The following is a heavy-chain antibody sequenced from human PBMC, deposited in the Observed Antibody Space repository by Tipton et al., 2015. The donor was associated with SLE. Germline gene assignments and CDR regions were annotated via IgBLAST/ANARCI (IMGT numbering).Heavy chain of an antibody. Sequence: QVQLVQSGSELKKPGASVKVSCKASGNTFTSYVVNWLRQAPGQGLEWMGWINTNTGNPTYAPGFTGRFVFSLDTSLSTAYLQISSLKAEDTAVYYCARDNRVDSALGLDYWGQGTLVTVSS. V-gene: IGHV7-4-1*02. D-gene: IGHD1-26*01. CDR3: ARDNRVDSALGLDY. CDR2: INTNTGNP. J-gene: IGHJ4*02. CDR1: GNTFTSYV.